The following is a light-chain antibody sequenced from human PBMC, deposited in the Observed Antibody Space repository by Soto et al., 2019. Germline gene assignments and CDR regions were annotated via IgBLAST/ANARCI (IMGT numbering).Light chain of an antibody. CDR3: QQYGNSLT. CDR1: QSVYNNY. CDR2: GAS. J-gene: IGKJ4*01. Sequence: EIVLTQSPGTLSLSPGERVTLSCRASQSVYNNYLAWYQQRPGQAPRSLIYGASSRATVIPDRFSGSGSGTDFPLSISGLEPEDSAVYYCQQYGNSLTFGGGTKVEIK. V-gene: IGKV3-20*01.